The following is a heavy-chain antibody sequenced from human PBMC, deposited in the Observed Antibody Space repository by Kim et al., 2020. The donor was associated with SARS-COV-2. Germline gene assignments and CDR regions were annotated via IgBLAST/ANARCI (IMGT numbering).Heavy chain of an antibody. CDR3: ARDASGSYPYYFYYGMDV. CDR1: GFTVSSNY. Sequence: GGSLRLSCAASGFTVSSNYMSWVRQAPGKGLEWVSVIYSGGSTYYADSVKGRFTISRDNSKNTLYLQMNSLRAEDTAVYYCARDASGSYPYYFYYGMDVWGQGTTVTVSS. D-gene: IGHD1-26*01. CDR2: IYSGGST. J-gene: IGHJ6*02. V-gene: IGHV3-66*01.